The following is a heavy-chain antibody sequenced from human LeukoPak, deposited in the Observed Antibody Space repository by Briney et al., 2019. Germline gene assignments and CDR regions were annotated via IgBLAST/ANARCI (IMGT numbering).Heavy chain of an antibody. J-gene: IGHJ4*02. V-gene: IGHV3-30*02. CDR1: GFTFSSYG. CDR2: IRYDGSNK. D-gene: IGHD5-18*01. Sequence: GGSLRLSCAASGFTFSSYGMHWVRQAPGKGLEWVAFIRYDGSNKYYADSVKGRFTISRDNSKNTLYLQMNSLRAEDTAVYYCARGGGIQLWPYYFDYWGQGTLVTVSS. CDR3: ARGGGIQLWPYYFDY.